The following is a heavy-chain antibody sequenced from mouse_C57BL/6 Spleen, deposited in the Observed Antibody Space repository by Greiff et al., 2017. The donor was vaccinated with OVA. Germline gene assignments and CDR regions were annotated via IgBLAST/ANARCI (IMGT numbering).Heavy chain of an antibody. CDR1: GYTFTSYW. D-gene: IGHD1-1*01. V-gene: IGHV1-69*01. CDR3: ARDPPRGYGQIFAY. J-gene: IGHJ3*01. CDR2: IDPSDSYT. Sequence: QVQLQQPGAELVMPGASVKLSCKASGYTFTSYWMHWVKQRPGQGLEWIGEIDPSDSYTNYNQKFKGKSTLTVDKSSSTAYMQLSSLTSEDSAVYYCARDPPRGYGQIFAYWGQGTLVTVSA.